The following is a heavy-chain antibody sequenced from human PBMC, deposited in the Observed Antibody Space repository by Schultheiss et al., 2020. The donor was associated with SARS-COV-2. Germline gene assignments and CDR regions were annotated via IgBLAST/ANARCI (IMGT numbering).Heavy chain of an antibody. D-gene: IGHD2-2*02. V-gene: IGHV1-18*01. CDR3: ARDSVGYCSSTSCYTVAGWFDP. CDR2: FDPEDGET. CDR1: GGTFSSYA. J-gene: IGHJ5*02. Sequence: ASVKVSCKASGGTFSSYAISWVRQAPGQGLEWMGGFDPEDGETIYAQKFQGRVTMTTDTSTSTAYMELRSLRSDDTAVYYCARDSVGYCSSTSCYTVAGWFDPWGQGTLVTVSS.